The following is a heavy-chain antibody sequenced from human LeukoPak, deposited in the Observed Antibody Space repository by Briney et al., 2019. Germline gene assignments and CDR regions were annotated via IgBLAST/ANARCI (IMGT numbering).Heavy chain of an antibody. Sequence: ASVNVSCTASGYTFTSYYMHWVRQAPGQGLEWMGIINPSGGSTNYAQKFQGRVTITADESTSTAYMELSSLRSEDTAVYYCAREYSSSWYKGFDPWGQGTLVTVSS. J-gene: IGHJ5*02. CDR1: GYTFTSYY. CDR3: AREYSSSWYKGFDP. D-gene: IGHD6-13*01. V-gene: IGHV1-46*01. CDR2: INPSGGST.